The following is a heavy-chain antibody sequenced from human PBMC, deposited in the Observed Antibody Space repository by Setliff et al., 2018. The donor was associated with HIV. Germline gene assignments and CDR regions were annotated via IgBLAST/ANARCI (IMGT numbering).Heavy chain of an antibody. CDR3: ARGAPYCNHGICHLFDY. J-gene: IGHJ4*01. CDR1: GGSFSGYS. D-gene: IGHD2-8*01. Sequence: PSETLSLTCAVYGGSFSGYSWSWIRQPPGKGLEWIGEINHSGSSNYNPSLESRVTISVDTSKNQFSLKLSSVTAADTAVYYCARGAPYCNHGICHLFDYWGHGNLVTVSS. V-gene: IGHV4-34*01. CDR2: INHSGSS.